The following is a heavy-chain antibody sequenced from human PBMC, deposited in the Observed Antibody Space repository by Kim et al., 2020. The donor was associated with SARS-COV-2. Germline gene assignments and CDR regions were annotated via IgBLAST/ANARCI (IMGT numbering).Heavy chain of an antibody. Sequence: ASVKVSCKASGYTFTSYGISWVRQAPGQGLEWMGWISAYNGNTNYAQKLQGRVTMTTDTSTSTAYMELRSLRSDDTAVYYCARDRILWFGELLVDPWGQGTLVTVSS. CDR2: ISAYNGNT. J-gene: IGHJ5*02. V-gene: IGHV1-18*01. CDR1: GYTFTSYG. CDR3: ARDRILWFGELLVDP. D-gene: IGHD3-10*01.